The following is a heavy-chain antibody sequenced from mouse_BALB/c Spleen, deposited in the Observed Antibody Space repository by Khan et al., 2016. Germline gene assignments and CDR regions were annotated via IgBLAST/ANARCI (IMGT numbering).Heavy chain of an antibody. J-gene: IGHJ3*01. V-gene: IGHV4-1*02. CDR3: ARAGYYGYLVN. CDR1: GSDLSRYW. Sequence: EVQLQESGGGLVQPGGSLKLSCAASGSDLSRYWMSWVRQAPGKGLEWIGEINPDSRTINYTPSLKDKFIISRDNAKNTLYLQMSKVRSEDTALYYCARAGYYGYLVNWGQGTLVTVSA. CDR2: INPDSRTI. D-gene: IGHD1-1*01.